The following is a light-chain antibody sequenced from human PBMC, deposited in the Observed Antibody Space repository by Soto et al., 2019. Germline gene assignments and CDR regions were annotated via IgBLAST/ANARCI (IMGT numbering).Light chain of an antibody. Sequence: EIVLTQSPGTLALSPGEGATLSCRASQSVSKYLAWYQQKPGQAPRLLIHGASSRATGIPDSFSGSGSGTAFTLTISRLETEDFALYYYQQYGGAPRSYGQGTKVEIK. V-gene: IGKV3-20*01. J-gene: IGKJ1*01. CDR3: QQYGGAPRS. CDR2: GAS. CDR1: QSVSKY.